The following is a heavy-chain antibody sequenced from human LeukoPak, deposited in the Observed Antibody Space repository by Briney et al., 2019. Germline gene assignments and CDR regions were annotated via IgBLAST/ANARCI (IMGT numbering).Heavy chain of an antibody. CDR1: GGSINDYY. CDR3: ARRVTMSAPTTPDSWLHP. V-gene: IGHV4-59*08. D-gene: IGHD3-3*01. Sequence: PSETLSLTCTVSGGSINDYYWNWIRQPPGKRLEWIGHIHYSGITNYNPSLTSRVTISVDTSKGQFSLKLSSVTAADTAVYYCARRVTMSAPTTPDSWLHPWGQGTLVTVSS. J-gene: IGHJ5*02. CDR2: IHYSGIT.